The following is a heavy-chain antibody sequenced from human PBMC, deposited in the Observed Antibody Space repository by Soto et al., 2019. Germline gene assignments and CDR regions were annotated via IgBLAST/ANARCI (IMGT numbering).Heavy chain of an antibody. D-gene: IGHD3-3*01. CDR1: GGSISSYY. Sequence: SETLSLTCTVSGGSISSYYWSWIRQPPGKGLEWIGYIYYSGSTNYNPSLKSRVTISVDTSKNQFSLKLSSVTAADTAVYYCASHIRAYYDFWSGPFDPWGQGTLVTVSS. V-gene: IGHV4-59*08. J-gene: IGHJ5*02. CDR2: IYYSGST. CDR3: ASHIRAYYDFWSGPFDP.